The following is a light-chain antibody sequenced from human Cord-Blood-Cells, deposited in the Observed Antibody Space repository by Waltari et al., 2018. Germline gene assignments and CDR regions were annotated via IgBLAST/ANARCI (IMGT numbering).Light chain of an antibody. J-gene: IGKJ4*01. CDR2: DAS. V-gene: IGKV1-5*01. CDR3: QQYNSYLLT. Sequence: DIQMTQSPSTLSASVGDRVTITCRASQSISSWLAWYQQKPGKAPKLLIYDASSLESGVPARFSGSGSGTEFTLTISSLQPDDFATYYCQQYNSYLLTFGGGTKVEIK. CDR1: QSISSW.